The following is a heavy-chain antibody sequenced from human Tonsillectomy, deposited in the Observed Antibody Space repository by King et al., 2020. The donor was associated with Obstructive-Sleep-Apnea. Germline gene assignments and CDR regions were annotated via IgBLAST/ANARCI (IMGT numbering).Heavy chain of an antibody. D-gene: IGHD2-15*01. CDR2: ISSNGGST. Sequence: VQLVESGGGLVQPGGSLRLSCAASGFTFSSYAMHWVRQAPGKGLEYVSAISSNGGSTYYANSVKGRFTISRDNSQNTLYLQMGSLRAEDMAVYYCAREGSWFSFDIWGQGTMVTVSS. V-gene: IGHV3-64*01. CDR1: GFTFSSYA. J-gene: IGHJ3*02. CDR3: AREGSWFSFDI.